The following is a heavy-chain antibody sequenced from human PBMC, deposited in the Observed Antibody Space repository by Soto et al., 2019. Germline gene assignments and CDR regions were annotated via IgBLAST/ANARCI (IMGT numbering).Heavy chain of an antibody. CDR3: ATSTGRGSGRENWFDP. V-gene: IGHV5-51*01. J-gene: IGHJ5*02. CDR2: IYPGDSDT. D-gene: IGHD3-10*01. CDR1: GYSFTSYW. Sequence: PGESLKISCKGSGYSFTSYWIGWARQMPGKGLEWMGIIYPGDSDTRYSPSFQGQVTISADKSISTAYLQWSSLKASDTAMYYCATSTGRGSGRENWFDPWGQGTLVTVSS.